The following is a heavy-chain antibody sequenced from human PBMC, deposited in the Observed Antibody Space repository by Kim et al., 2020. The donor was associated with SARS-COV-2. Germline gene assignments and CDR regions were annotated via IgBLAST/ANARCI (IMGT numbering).Heavy chain of an antibody. CDR3: ARGLELLPYYYYGMDV. CDR1: GFTFSSYA. CDR2: ISYDGSNK. J-gene: IGHJ6*02. D-gene: IGHD1-7*01. Sequence: GGSLRLSCAASGFTFSSYAMHWVRQAPGKGLEWVAVISYDGSNKYYADSVKGRFTISRDNSKNTLYLQMNSLRAEDTAVYYCARGLELLPYYYYGMDVWGQGTTVTVSS. V-gene: IGHV3-30*04.